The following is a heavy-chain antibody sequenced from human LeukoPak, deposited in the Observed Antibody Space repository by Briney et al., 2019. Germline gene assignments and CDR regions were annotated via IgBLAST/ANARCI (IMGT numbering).Heavy chain of an antibody. Sequence: VASVKVSCTASGYTFTNYTVNWVRQAPGQRLEYMGWINTNTGNPTYAQGFTGRFVFSLDTSVTTTYLQINSLKAADTAVYYCTRGNDTTGYFTYWGQGTLVTVSS. J-gene: IGHJ4*02. CDR3: TRGNDTTGYFTY. D-gene: IGHD3-22*01. V-gene: IGHV7-4-1*02. CDR1: GYTFTNYT. CDR2: INTNTGNP.